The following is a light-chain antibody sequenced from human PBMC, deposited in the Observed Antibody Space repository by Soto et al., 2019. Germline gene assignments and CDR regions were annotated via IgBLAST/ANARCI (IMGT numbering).Light chain of an antibody. CDR3: HQYGGSPPIT. J-gene: IGKJ5*01. V-gene: IGKV3-20*01. CDR1: QSISSSY. Sequence: EIVLTQSPGTLSLSPGERATLSCRASQSISSSYLAWYQQKPGQAPRLLIYGASSRATGIPDRFSGSGSGTDFTRTISRLEPEDFAVYYCHQYGGSPPITFGQGTRLEIK. CDR2: GAS.